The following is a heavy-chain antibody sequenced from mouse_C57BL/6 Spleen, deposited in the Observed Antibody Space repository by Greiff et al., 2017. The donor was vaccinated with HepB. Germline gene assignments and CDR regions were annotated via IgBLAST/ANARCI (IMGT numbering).Heavy chain of an antibody. CDR1: GFSLTSYG. CDR2: IWSGGST. J-gene: IGHJ1*03. V-gene: IGHV2-4*01. CDR3: ANYDGYHGYFDV. D-gene: IGHD2-3*01. Sequence: VKLMESGPGLVQPSQSLSITCTVSGFSLTSYGVHWVRQPPGKGLEWLGVIWSGGSTDYNAAFISRLSISKDNSKSQVFFKMNSLQADDTAIYYCANYDGYHGYFDVWGTGTTVTVSS.